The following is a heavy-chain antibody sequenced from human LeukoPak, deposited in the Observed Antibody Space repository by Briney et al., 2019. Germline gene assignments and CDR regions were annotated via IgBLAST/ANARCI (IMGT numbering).Heavy chain of an antibody. CDR1: GFTFSRYS. CDR2: ISRSSDNI. J-gene: IGHJ4*02. CDR3: ASPGE. D-gene: IGHD3-10*01. Sequence: GGSLRLSCAASGFTFSRYSMNWVRQAPGNGLEWVSYISRSSDNIYYGDSVKGRFNISRDNAKNSVYLQMNSLRAEDTAVYYCASPGEWGQGTLVTVSS. V-gene: IGHV3-48*01.